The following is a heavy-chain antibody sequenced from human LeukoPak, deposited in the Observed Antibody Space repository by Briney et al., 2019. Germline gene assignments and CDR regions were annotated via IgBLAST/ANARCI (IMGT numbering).Heavy chain of an antibody. D-gene: IGHD6-19*01. V-gene: IGHV3-74*01. Sequence: GGSLRLSCAASGFTFSNYWMRWVRQAPGKGLVWVSRIKTDGSNTDYADSVKGRFTISRDNAKNTMYLQMNSLTAEDSAVYYCARGVAGTGPDIWGLGTMVTVSA. CDR2: IKTDGSNT. CDR1: GFTFSNYW. CDR3: ARGVAGTGPDI. J-gene: IGHJ3*02.